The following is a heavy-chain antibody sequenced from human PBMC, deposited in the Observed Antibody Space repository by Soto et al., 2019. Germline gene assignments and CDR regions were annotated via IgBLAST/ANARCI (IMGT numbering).Heavy chain of an antibody. J-gene: IGHJ4*01. D-gene: IGHD2-15*01. Sequence: GGSRRLSGAASGFTFSSHCMTWFRQTPGRGLEWVASIVRSRRPYMYRAAAVKGRFTISRDNSKSSLDLHMDSLTVDATAVYFCARDVATVGEATRSFDFWGLGTQVTAPQ. V-gene: IGHV3-21*01. CDR1: GFTFSSHC. CDR3: ARDVATVGEATRSFDF. CDR2: IVRSRRPYM.